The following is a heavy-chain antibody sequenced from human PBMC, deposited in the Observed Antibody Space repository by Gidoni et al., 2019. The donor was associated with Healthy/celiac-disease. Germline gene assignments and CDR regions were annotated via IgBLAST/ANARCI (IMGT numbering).Heavy chain of an antibody. V-gene: IGHV3-33*01. D-gene: IGHD6-13*01. CDR1: GFTFSSYG. CDR3: ARAGMGSSWYEGYDY. J-gene: IGHJ4*02. Sequence: QVQLVESGGGVVQPGRSLRLSCAASGFTFSSYGMHWVRQAPGKGLEWVAVRWYDGSNKYYADSVKGRFTISRDNSKNTLYLQMNSLRAEDTAVYYCARAGMGSSWYEGYDYWGQGTLVTVSS. CDR2: RWYDGSNK.